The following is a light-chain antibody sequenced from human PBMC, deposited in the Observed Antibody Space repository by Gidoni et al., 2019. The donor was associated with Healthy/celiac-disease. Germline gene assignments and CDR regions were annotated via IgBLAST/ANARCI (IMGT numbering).Light chain of an antibody. CDR3: QQRSNWPPT. CDR1: QSVSSY. J-gene: IGKJ2*01. CDR2: DAS. Sequence: EIMWTQSPATLSFTPGERATLSCRASQSVSSYLAWYQQKPGQAPRLLIYDASNRATGIPARFSGSGSGTDFTLTISSLEPEDFAVYYCQQRSNWPPTFGQGTKLEIK. V-gene: IGKV3-11*01.